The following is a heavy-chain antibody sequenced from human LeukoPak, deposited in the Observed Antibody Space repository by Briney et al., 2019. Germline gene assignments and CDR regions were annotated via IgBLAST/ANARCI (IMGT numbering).Heavy chain of an antibody. CDR1: GYTFTSYY. V-gene: IGHV1-46*01. Sequence: ASVKVSCKASGYTFTSYYMHWVRQAPGQGLEWMGIINPSGGSTSYAQKFQGRVTMTRDTSTSTVYMELSSLRSEDTAVYYCARGGSVKVVVIDFDYWGQGTLVTVSS. J-gene: IGHJ4*02. CDR2: INPSGGST. D-gene: IGHD3-22*01. CDR3: ARGGSVKVVVIDFDY.